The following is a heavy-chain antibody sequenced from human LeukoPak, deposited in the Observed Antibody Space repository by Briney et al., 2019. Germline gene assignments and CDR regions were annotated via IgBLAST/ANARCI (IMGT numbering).Heavy chain of an antibody. Sequence: GASVKVSCKASGGTFSSYAISWVRQAPGQGLEWMGGIIPIFGTANYAQKFQGRVTITTDESTSTAYMELSSLRSEDTAVYYCARSGDIVVVPAHYYYYYMDVWGKGTTSPSP. CDR2: IIPIFGTA. D-gene: IGHD2-2*01. CDR3: ARSGDIVVVPAHYYYYYMDV. CDR1: GGTFSSYA. V-gene: IGHV1-69*05. J-gene: IGHJ6*03.